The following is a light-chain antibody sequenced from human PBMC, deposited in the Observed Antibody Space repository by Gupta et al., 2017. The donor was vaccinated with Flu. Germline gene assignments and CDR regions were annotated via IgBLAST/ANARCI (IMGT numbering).Light chain of an antibody. J-gene: IGLJ1*01. CDR1: AFPKQY. V-gene: IGLV3-25*02. CDR3: QSADSSGTFYV. CDR2: KDS. Sequence: SYELTQPPPVSVSPVQTARITCSGDAFPKQYAYWYQQKPGQAPVLVIYKDSERPSGIPERFSGSSSGTTVTLTISGVQAEDEADYYCQSADSSGTFYVFGTGTKVTVL.